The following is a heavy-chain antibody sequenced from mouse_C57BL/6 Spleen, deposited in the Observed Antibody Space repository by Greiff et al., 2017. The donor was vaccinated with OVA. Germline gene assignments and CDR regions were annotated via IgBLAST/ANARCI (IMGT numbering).Heavy chain of an antibody. Sequence: VQLQESGPELVKPGASVKISCKASGYAFSSSWMNWVKQRPGKGLEWIGRIYPGDGDTNYNGKFRGKATLTADKSSSTAYMQLSSLTSEDSAVYFCARAATAQIFDYWGQGTTLTVSS. J-gene: IGHJ2*01. CDR3: ARAATAQIFDY. CDR1: GYAFSSSW. D-gene: IGHD3-2*02. CDR2: IYPGDGDT. V-gene: IGHV1-82*01.